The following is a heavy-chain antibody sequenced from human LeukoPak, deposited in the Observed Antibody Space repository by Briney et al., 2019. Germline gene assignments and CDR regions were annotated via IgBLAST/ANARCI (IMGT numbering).Heavy chain of an antibody. CDR1: GFNYSSYT. Sequence: GGSLRLSCAASGFNYSSYTMNWVRQAPGKGLEWLGRIKSITDDGTADYAAPVKGRFTISRDDSKNTLYLQMNSLKTEDTAVYYCTTGWGLLLLYWGQGTLVTVSS. CDR2: IKSITDDGTA. V-gene: IGHV3-15*01. D-gene: IGHD2/OR15-2a*01. J-gene: IGHJ4*02. CDR3: TTGWGLLLLY.